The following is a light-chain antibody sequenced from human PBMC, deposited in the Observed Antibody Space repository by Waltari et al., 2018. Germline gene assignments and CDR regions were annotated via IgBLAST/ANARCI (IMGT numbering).Light chain of an antibody. CDR2: DAS. CDR1: QSVGMSL. V-gene: IGKV3-20*01. Sequence: EIVLTQSPGTLSLSPGERATLSCRASQSVGMSLFWYQQKHGQAPRLLIYDASTRATGIPDRFSGGGSWTDFSLTISRLEPEDFAVYYCQMYVRLPATFGQGTKVEI. J-gene: IGKJ1*01. CDR3: QMYVRLPAT.